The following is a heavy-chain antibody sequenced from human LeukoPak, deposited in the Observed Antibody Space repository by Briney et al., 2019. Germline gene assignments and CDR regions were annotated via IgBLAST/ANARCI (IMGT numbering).Heavy chain of an antibody. J-gene: IGHJ4*02. CDR1: GFTFSSYS. D-gene: IGHD1-1*01. Sequence: GGSLRLSCAASGFTFSSYSMNWVRQAPGKGLEWVSSISSSSSYIYYADSVKGRFTISRDNARNSLYLQMNSLRAEDTAVYYCARQSSIWNDGTNTDFNSWGQGTLVTVSS. V-gene: IGHV3-21*01. CDR3: ARQSSIWNDGTNTDFNS. CDR2: ISSSSSYI.